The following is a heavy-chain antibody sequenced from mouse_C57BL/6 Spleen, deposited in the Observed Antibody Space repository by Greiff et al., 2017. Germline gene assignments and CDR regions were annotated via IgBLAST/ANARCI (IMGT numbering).Heavy chain of an antibody. CDR1: GFTFTDYY. D-gene: IGHD1-1*01. CDR3: ARYRRYYGSSAREAMDY. Sequence: EVQLVESGGGLVQPGGSLSLSCAASGFTFTDYYMSWVRQPPGKALEWLGFIRNKANGYTTEYSASVKGRFTISRDNSQIILYRQMNALRAEDSATYYWARYRRYYGSSAREAMDYWGQGTSVTVSS. J-gene: IGHJ4*01. CDR2: IRNKANGYTT. V-gene: IGHV7-3*01.